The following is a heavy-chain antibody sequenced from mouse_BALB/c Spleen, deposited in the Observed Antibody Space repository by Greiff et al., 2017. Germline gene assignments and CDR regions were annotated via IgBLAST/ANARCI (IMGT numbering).Heavy chain of an antibody. V-gene: IGHV1-54*01. D-gene: IGHD1-1*01. CDR1: GYAFTNYL. CDR2: INPGSGGT. J-gene: IGHJ1*01. Sequence: QVQLQQSGAELVRPGTSVKVSCKASGYAFTNYLIEWVKQRPGQGLEWIGVINPGSGGTNYNEKFKGKATLTADKSSSTAYMQLSSLTSDDSAVYICARENYYGTPRYCDVWGAESTVTVSS. CDR3: ARENYYGTPRYCDV.